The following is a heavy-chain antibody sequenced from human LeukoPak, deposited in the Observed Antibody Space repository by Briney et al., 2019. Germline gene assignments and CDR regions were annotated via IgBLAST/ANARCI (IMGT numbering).Heavy chain of an antibody. CDR2: IWYDGSNK. CDR1: GFTFSSYG. V-gene: IGHV3-33*01. Sequence: GGSLRLSCAASGFTFSSYGMHWVRQAPGKGLEWVAVIWYDGSNKYYADSVKGRLTISRDNSKNTLYLQMNSLRAEDTAVYYCARGRQLVRGIAVAGTDYWGQGTLVTVSS. CDR3: ARGRQLVRGIAVAGTDY. J-gene: IGHJ4*02. D-gene: IGHD6-19*01.